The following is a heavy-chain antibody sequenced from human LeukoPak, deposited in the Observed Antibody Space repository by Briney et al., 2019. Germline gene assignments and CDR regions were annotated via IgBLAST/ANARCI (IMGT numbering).Heavy chain of an antibody. J-gene: IGHJ4*02. CDR3: ATYSSRNLDY. CDR1: GGSFSGYY. V-gene: IGHV4-34*01. Sequence: SETLSLTCAVYGGSFSGYYWSWSRQPPGKGLEWIGEINHSGSTNYNPSLKSRVTISVDTSKNQFSLKLSSVTAADTAVYYCATYSSRNLDYWGQGTLVTVSS. CDR2: INHSGST. D-gene: IGHD6-13*01.